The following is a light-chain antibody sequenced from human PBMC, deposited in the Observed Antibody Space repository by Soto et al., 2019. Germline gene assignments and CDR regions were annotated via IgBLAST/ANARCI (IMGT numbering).Light chain of an antibody. CDR3: QQRGKWPST. Sequence: EIVLTQSPATLSLSPGERATLSCRASQSVSSYLAWYQQKPGQAPRLLIYDASNRATGIPARFSGSGSGTDFTLTMSSLEPEDFAVYYCQQRGKWPSTFGPGTKVE. V-gene: IGKV3-11*01. CDR1: QSVSSY. CDR2: DAS. J-gene: IGKJ2*02.